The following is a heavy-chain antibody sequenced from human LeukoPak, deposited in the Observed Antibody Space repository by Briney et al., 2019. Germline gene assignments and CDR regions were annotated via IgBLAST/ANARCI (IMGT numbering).Heavy chain of an antibody. Sequence: GGSLRLSCAASGFTVSSNYMSWVRQAPGKGLEWVSVIYSGGSTYYADSVKGRFTISRDNSKNTLCLQMNSLRAEDTAVYYCARATPTRYFDYWGQGTLVTVSS. D-gene: IGHD2-2*01. CDR3: ARATPTRYFDY. V-gene: IGHV3-53*01. J-gene: IGHJ4*02. CDR2: IYSGGST. CDR1: GFTVSSNY.